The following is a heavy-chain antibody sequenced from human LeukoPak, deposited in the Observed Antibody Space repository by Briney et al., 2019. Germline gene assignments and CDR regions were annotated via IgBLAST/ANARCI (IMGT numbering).Heavy chain of an antibody. J-gene: IGHJ4*02. CDR2: INPSGVSI. D-gene: IGHD2-21*02. CDR1: GYTLTTYY. CDR3: ARIWDCSNDCHSLDY. Sequence: ASVKVSCKASGYTLTTYYIHWVRQAPGRGLEWLGIINPSGVSIAYAQKFQGRVTMTRDMSTSTVYMELSSLRSEDTAVYYCARIWDCSNDCHSLDYWGQGTLVTVSS. V-gene: IGHV1-46*01.